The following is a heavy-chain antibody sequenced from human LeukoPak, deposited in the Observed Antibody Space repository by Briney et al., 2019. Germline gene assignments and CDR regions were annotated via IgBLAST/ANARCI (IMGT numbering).Heavy chain of an antibody. J-gene: IGHJ4*02. V-gene: IGHV4-59*08. CDR3: ARRKRGSGGPFHY. CDR2: MDYSGST. Sequence: PSETLSLTCTVSGGSISDYYWTWIRQSPGTGLEWIGYMDYSGSTAYNPSLMSRVTISIDTSKKQFSLELSSVTAADTAIYCCARRKRGSGGPFHYWGQGTLVTVSS. D-gene: IGHD6-25*01. CDR1: GGSISDYY.